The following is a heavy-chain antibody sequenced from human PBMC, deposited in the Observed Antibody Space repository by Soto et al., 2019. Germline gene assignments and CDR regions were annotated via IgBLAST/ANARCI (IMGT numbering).Heavy chain of an antibody. V-gene: IGHV3-33*01. CDR1: EFTFSSYG. J-gene: IGHJ3*02. Sequence: SGGSLRLSCAASEFTFSSYGMHWVRQAPGKGLEWVAVIWYDGSNKYYADSVKGRFTISRDNSKNTLYLQMNSLRAEDTAVYYCARDTYYYDSSTDAFDIWGQGTMVTVSS. CDR2: IWYDGSNK. CDR3: ARDTYYYDSSTDAFDI. D-gene: IGHD3-22*01.